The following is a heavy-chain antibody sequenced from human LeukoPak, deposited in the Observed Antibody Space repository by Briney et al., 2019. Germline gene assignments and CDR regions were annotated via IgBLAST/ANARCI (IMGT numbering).Heavy chain of an antibody. V-gene: IGHV4-59*01. CDR3: ARGIAAAGTAEYFQH. CDR1: GGSISSYY. CDR2: IYYSGST. J-gene: IGHJ1*01. D-gene: IGHD6-13*01. Sequence: SETLSLTCTVSGGSISSYYWSWIRQPPGKGLEWIGYIYYSGSTNYNPSLKSRVTISVDTSKNQFSLKLSSVTAADTAVYYRARGIAAAGTAEYFQHWGQGTLVTVSS.